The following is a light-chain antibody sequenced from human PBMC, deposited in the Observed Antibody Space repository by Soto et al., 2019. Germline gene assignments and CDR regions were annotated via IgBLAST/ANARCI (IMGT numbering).Light chain of an antibody. J-gene: IGLJ1*01. CDR2: DVS. CDR3: SSYTSRNTYV. CDR1: SSDVGSYNR. Sequence: QCALKQPPSGSGSPGHSVAICCTGTSSDVGSYNRVSWYQQPPGSAPKLMIYDVSNGPSGVPDRCSGSKSGNAASLTISGLQAEDEADYYWSSYTSRNTYVFRTGTKVTV. V-gene: IGLV2-18*02.